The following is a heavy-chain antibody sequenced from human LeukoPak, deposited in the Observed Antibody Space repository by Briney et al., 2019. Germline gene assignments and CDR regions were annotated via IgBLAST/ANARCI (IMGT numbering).Heavy chain of an antibody. Sequence: GGSLRLSCAASAFTFSVYEINWVRQAPGKGLEWVSYISSSGDTIYYADSVKGRFTISRDNAKNFLYLQMSSLRAEDTAVYYCARDRLLHFWGQGTLVTVSS. J-gene: IGHJ4*02. V-gene: IGHV3-48*03. CDR3: ARDRLLHF. CDR1: AFTFSVYE. CDR2: ISSSGDTI.